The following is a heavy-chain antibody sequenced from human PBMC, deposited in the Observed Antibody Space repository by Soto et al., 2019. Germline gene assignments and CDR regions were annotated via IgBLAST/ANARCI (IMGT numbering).Heavy chain of an antibody. D-gene: IGHD3-9*01. CDR2: ISAYNGNT. J-gene: IGHJ5*02. Sequence: AAVKPCCKASGYTFTSYGISWVRQAPGQGLEWMGWISAYNGNTNYAQKLQGRVTMTTDTSTSTAYMELRSLRSDDTAVYYCARLFYGSVPRGRFAPRAQGTSVPVSS. CDR1: GYTFTSYG. V-gene: IGHV1-18*04. CDR3: ARLFYGSVPRGRFAP.